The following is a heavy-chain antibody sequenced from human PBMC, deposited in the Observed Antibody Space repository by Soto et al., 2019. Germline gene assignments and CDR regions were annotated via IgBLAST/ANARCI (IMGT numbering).Heavy chain of an antibody. V-gene: IGHV3-15*01. D-gene: IGHD3-10*01. CDR1: GFTFSNAW. CDR3: ATEGRLWFGAGNAFDM. J-gene: IGHJ3*02. CDR2: IKSKTDGGTT. Sequence: SGGSLILSCAASGFTFSNAWMSWVRQAPGKGLEWVGRIKSKTDGGTTDYAAPVKGRFSISRDDSKNTLYLQMNSLKSEDTAVYHCATEGRLWFGAGNAFDMWGQGTMVTVSS.